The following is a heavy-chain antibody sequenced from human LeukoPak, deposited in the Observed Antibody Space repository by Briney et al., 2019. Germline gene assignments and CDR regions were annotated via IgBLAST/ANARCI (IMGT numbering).Heavy chain of an antibody. CDR2: ISYIGST. V-gene: IGHV4-59*12. D-gene: IGHD3-10*01. CDR3: AKSNGYGLVDI. J-gene: IGHJ3*02. Sequence: SETLSLTCTVSGGSISSDSWSWIRQPPGKGLEWIGYISYIGSTNYNPSLKSRVTISIDTSKTQFSLKLNSVTAADTAVYYCAKSNGYGLVDIWGQGTMVTVSS. CDR1: GGSISSDS.